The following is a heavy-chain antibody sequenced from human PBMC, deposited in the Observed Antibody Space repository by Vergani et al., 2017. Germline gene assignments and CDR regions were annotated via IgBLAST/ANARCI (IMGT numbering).Heavy chain of an antibody. CDR3: ARGTSLYRAFDI. CDR2: IYYSGST. J-gene: IGHJ3*02. CDR1: GGSISSSSYY. V-gene: IGHV4-39*01. Sequence: QLQLQESGPGLVKPSETLSLTCTVSGGSISSSSYYWGWIRQPPGKGLEWIGSIYYSGSTYYNPSLKSRVTISVDTSKNQWSLKLSSVTAADTAVYYCARGTSLYRAFDIWGQGTMVTVSS. D-gene: IGHD2-2*01.